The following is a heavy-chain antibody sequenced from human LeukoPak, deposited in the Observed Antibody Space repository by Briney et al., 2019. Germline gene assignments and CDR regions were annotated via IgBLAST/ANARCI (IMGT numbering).Heavy chain of an antibody. Sequence: GESLKISCEGSGYGFTNNLIGWVRQMPGKGLEWMGIIYPGDSDIRYSPSFQGQVTISVDKSISTAYLQWSSLKASDTAMYYCARLDIAAAAAYWGQGTLVTVSS. J-gene: IGHJ4*02. CDR2: IYPGDSDI. CDR1: GYGFTNNL. V-gene: IGHV5-51*01. CDR3: ARLDIAAAAAY. D-gene: IGHD6-13*01.